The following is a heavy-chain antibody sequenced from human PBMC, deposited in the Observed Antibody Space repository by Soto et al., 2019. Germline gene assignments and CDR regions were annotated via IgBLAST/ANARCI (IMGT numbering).Heavy chain of an antibody. CDR2: ITNTGWTI. Sequence: EVQVVESGGGLVQPGGSLRLSCEGSGFTFSTYNMDWVRQAPGKGLEWVSYITNTGWTIYYADSVRGRFTISRDNAKNALFLKMNRLRDDDTAVYYCARDGNRGFDMDVWGQGTTVTVSS. CDR1: GFTFSTYN. J-gene: IGHJ6*01. CDR3: ARDGNRGFDMDV. V-gene: IGHV3-48*02.